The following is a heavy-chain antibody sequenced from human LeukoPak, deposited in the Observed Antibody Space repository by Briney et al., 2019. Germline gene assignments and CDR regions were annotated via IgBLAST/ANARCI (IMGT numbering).Heavy chain of an antibody. CDR1: GYTFTGYY. CDR3: ARAYSTSCYIACDAFDI. CDR2: INPNSGGT. J-gene: IGHJ3*02. D-gene: IGHD2-2*02. Sequence: ASVKVSCKASGYTFTGYYMNWVRQAPGQGLEWMGWINPNSGGTNYAQKFQGRVTMTRDTSISTAYMELSRLRSDDTTVYYCARAYSTSCYIACDAFDIWGQGTMVTVSS. V-gene: IGHV1-2*02.